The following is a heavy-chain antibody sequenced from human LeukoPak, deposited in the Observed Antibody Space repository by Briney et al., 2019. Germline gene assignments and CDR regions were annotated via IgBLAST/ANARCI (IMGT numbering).Heavy chain of an antibody. CDR2: IYTSGST. CDR1: GGSTSSYY. D-gene: IGHD4-4*01. J-gene: IGHJ2*01. V-gene: IGHV4-4*07. Sequence: SETLSLTCTVSGGSTSSYYWNWIRQPAGKGLEWIGRIYTSGSTDYKPSLKSRVTMSVDASKKWFSLKMTSVTAADTAVYYCARGVTSVQSFWYFDLWGRGTLVTVSS. CDR3: ARGVTSVQSFWYFDL.